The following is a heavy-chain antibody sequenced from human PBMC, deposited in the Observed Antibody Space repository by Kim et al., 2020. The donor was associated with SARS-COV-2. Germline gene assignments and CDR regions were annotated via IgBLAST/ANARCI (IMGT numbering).Heavy chain of an antibody. D-gene: IGHD2-2*01. Sequence: GGSLRLSCVASGFTVSSNYMSWVRQAPGKGLEWVSVIYSGGSTNYADSAKGRFTISRHNSKNTLYLQMNSLRAEDTAAYYCASTEVPAAYNYYYYYMDVWGKGTTVTVSS. CDR2: IYSGGST. CDR3: ASTEVPAAYNYYYYYMDV. CDR1: GFTVSSNY. J-gene: IGHJ6*03. V-gene: IGHV3-53*04.